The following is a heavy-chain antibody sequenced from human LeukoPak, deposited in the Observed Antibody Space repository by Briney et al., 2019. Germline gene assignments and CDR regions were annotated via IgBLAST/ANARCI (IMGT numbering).Heavy chain of an antibody. V-gene: IGHV3-30*03. J-gene: IGHJ4*02. Sequence: PGGSLRLSCAASGFRFTNFGMHWVRQAQGKGLEWVSVISYSGSVQFYADSVKGRFTISRDDYKNTVYLQMNSLRVEDTAVYYCARSPRDSRDWTGSLDFWGQGALVTVSS. CDR1: GFRFTNFG. CDR2: ISYSGSVQ. D-gene: IGHD3-22*01. CDR3: ARSPRDSRDWTGSLDF.